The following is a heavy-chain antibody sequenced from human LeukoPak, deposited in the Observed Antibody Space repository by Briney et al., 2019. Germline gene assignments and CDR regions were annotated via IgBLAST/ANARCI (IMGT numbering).Heavy chain of an antibody. CDR1: GGSVTSGTYY. Sequence: SVTLSLTCTVSGGSVTSGTYYWTWIRQPPGRGLECIGYIYYTGSTTYNPSLKIRVTISLDTSKNQFSLKLTSVTAADTAVYYCASPGPDYGDYAYAYWGQGSLVTVCS. CDR3: ASPGPDYGDYAYAY. J-gene: IGHJ4*02. V-gene: IGHV4-61*01. D-gene: IGHD4-17*01. CDR2: IYYTGST.